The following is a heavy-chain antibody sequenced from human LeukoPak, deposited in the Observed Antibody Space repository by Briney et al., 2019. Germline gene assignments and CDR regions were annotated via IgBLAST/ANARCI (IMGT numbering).Heavy chain of an antibody. Sequence: GGSLRLSCAASGFTFDDYAMHWVRQAPGKGLEWVSGISWNSGSIGYADSVKGRFTISRDNAKNFLYLQMNSLRAEDTALYYCAKDLGYSGTLTYFDYWGQGTLVTVSS. CDR1: GFTFDDYA. V-gene: IGHV3-9*01. CDR3: AKDLGYSGTLTYFDY. D-gene: IGHD5-12*01. CDR2: ISWNSGSI. J-gene: IGHJ4*02.